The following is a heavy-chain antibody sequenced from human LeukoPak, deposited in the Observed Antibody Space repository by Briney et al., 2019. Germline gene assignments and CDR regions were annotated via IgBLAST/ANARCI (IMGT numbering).Heavy chain of an antibody. J-gene: IGHJ4*02. CDR2: VSSHGSDG. Sequence: GGSLRLSCAVSEFTFSHFAMHWVRQAPGKGLEWVAVVSSHGSDGYYADSVKGRFTISRDNSKNTLYLQIDSLRAEDTAIYYCTRDAYNFNDFDYWGQGTLVTVSS. V-gene: IGHV3-30*01. D-gene: IGHD5-24*01. CDR3: TRDAYNFNDFDY. CDR1: EFTFSHFA.